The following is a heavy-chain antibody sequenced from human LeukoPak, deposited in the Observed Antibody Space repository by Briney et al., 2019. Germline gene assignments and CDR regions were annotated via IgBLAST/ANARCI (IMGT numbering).Heavy chain of an antibody. D-gene: IGHD3-10*01. V-gene: IGHV4-39*01. CDR3: ARVYGSGSYYNGYYYYYMDV. CDR2: IYYSGST. J-gene: IGHJ6*03. CDR1: GGSISTSSYY. Sequence: SETLSLTCTVSGGSISTSSYYWGWIRQPPGKGLEWIGSIYYSGSTYYNPSLKSRVTMSVDTSKNQFSLKLSSVTAADTAVYYCARVYGSGSYYNGYYYYYMDVWGKGTTVTISS.